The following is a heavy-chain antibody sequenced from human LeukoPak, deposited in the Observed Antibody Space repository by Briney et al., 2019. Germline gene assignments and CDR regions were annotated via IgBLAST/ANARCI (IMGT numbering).Heavy chain of an antibody. CDR1: GFTFSSYS. CDR2: ISSSSNTI. CDR3: AKGFGTMVRGVREGYYFDY. V-gene: IGHV3-48*01. Sequence: GGSLRLSCAASGFTFSSYSMNWVRQAPGKGLEWISYISSSSNTIYYADSVKGRFAISRDNSKNTLYLQMNSLRAEDTAVYYCAKGFGTMVRGVREGYYFDYWGQGTLVTVSS. J-gene: IGHJ4*02. D-gene: IGHD3-10*01.